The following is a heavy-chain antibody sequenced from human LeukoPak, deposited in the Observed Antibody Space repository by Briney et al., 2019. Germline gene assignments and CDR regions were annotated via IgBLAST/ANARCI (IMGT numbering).Heavy chain of an antibody. D-gene: IGHD6-19*01. CDR1: GFTFDDYA. CDR3: ARDGGSAWFFRY. V-gene: IGHV3-9*01. J-gene: IGHJ4*02. CDR2: ISWNSGSI. Sequence: PGGSLRLSCAASGFTFDDYAMHWVRQAPGKGLEWVSGISWNSGSIGYADSVKGRLTISRDNAKNSLYLQMNSLRADDTAVYYCARDGGSAWFFRYWGQGTLVTVSS.